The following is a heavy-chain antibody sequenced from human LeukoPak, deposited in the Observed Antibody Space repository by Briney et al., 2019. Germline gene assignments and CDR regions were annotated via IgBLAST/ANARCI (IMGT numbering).Heavy chain of an antibody. J-gene: IGHJ4*02. V-gene: IGHV3-53*01. Sequence: GGSLTLSCAASGFTVITNDMTWVRQAPGKGLEWVSVLYSDGNTKYADSVQGRFTISRDNSKNTLYLEMNSLSPDDTAVYYCARGVEPLAANTLGYWGLVTLVTVSS. D-gene: IGHD1-14*01. CDR2: LYSDGNT. CDR3: ARGVEPLAANTLGY. CDR1: GFTVITND.